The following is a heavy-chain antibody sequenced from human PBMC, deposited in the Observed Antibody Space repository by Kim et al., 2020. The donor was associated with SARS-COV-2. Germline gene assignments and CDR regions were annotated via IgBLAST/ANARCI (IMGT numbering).Heavy chain of an antibody. CDR2: IYYSGST. CDR1: GGSISSSSYY. J-gene: IGHJ4*02. CDR3: ARHPLVGSSGWYYFDY. Sequence: SETLSLTCTVSGGSISSSSYYWGWIRQPPGKGLEWIGSIYYSGSTHYNPSLKSPVTISVDTSKNQFSLKLSSVTAADTAVYYCARHPLVGSSGWYYFDYWGQGTLVTVSS. D-gene: IGHD6-19*01. V-gene: IGHV4-39*01.